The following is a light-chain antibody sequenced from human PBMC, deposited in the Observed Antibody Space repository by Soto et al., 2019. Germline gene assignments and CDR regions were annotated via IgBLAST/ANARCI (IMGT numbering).Light chain of an antibody. CDR1: QSVRSNY. V-gene: IGKV3-20*01. CDR2: DAS. Sequence: EIVLTQSPVTLSLSPGERATLSCRASQSVRSNYLAWYQQQPGQAPRLLIYDASSRATGIPDRFSGSGSGTDFTLTISRLEPEDFAVYFCQQYGSSPPYSFGQGTKVDLK. J-gene: IGKJ2*03. CDR3: QQYGSSPPYS.